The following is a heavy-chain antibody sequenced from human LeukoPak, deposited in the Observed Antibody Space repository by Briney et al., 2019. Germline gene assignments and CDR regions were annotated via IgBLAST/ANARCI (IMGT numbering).Heavy chain of an antibody. D-gene: IGHD4-17*01. CDR2: ISGSGGST. Sequence: PGGSLRLSCAASGFTFSSYAMSWVRQAPGKGLEWVSAISGSGGSTYYADSVKGRFTISRDNSKNTLYLQMNSLRAEDTAVYYCARGVMRTTVTPGYWGQGTLVTVSS. J-gene: IGHJ4*02. CDR3: ARGVMRTTVTPGY. V-gene: IGHV3-23*01. CDR1: GFTFSSYA.